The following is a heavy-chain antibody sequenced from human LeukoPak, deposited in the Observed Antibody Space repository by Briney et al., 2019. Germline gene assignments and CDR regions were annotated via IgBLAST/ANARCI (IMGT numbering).Heavy chain of an antibody. J-gene: IGHJ4*02. CDR1: GFTLSSYW. V-gene: IGHV3-74*01. CDR3: ARDPGIATYYDFWSGYSSTPDY. D-gene: IGHD3-3*01. CDR2: INSDVSST. Sequence: GGSLRLSCAASGFTLSSYWMHWVRQATGKGLVWVSRINSDVSSTSYADSVKSRFTNSRDNAKNTLHLQMNSLRAEDPAVYYRARDPGIATYYDFWSGYSSTPDYWGQGTLVTVSS.